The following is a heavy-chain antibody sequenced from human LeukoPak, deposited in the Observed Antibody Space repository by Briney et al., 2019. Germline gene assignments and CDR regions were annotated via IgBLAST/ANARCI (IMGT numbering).Heavy chain of an antibody. CDR2: ISGSGGST. Sequence: GGSLRLSCAASGFTFSSYAMSWVRQAPGKGLERVSGISGSGGSTYYADSVKGRFTISRDNSKNTLSLQMNSLRAEDTAVYYCARAGSIRFDYWGQGTLVTVSS. CDR3: ARAGSIRFDY. CDR1: GFTFSSYA. D-gene: IGHD1-26*01. V-gene: IGHV3-23*01. J-gene: IGHJ4*02.